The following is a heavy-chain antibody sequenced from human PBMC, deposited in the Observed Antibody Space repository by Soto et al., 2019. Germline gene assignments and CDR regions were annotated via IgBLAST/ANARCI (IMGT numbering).Heavy chain of an antibody. V-gene: IGHV1-69*04. J-gene: IGHJ6*03. D-gene: IGHD1-26*01. CDR2: IIPILGIA. Sequence: SVKVSWEASGGSFSSYAISWVRQAPGQGLEWMGRIIPILGIANYAQKFQGRVTITADKSTSTAYMELSSLRSEDTAVYYCAETPIVGDYYYMDVWGKGTTVTVSS. CDR3: AETPIVGDYYYMDV. CDR1: GGSFSSYA.